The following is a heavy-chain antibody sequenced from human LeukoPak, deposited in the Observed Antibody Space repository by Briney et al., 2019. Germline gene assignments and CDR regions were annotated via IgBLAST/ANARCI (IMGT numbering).Heavy chain of an antibody. CDR1: GYSFTSYW. Sequence: GESLKISCQGFGYSFTSYWIGWVRQMPGKGMEWMGVIYPGDLRVRYNPSFQGQVTISVDKSINTAYLQWVSLRASDSAMYYCACRDLTSAWSFPWGQGTLVTVSS. CDR3: ACRDLTSAWSFP. V-gene: IGHV5-51*01. D-gene: IGHD2-2*01. J-gene: IGHJ5*02. CDR2: IYPGDLRV.